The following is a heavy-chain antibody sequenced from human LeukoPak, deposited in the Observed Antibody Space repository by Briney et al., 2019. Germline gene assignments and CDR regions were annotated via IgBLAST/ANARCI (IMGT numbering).Heavy chain of an antibody. CDR3: ARGVTSSYYYYYMDV. V-gene: IGHV4-59*01. J-gene: IGHJ6*03. CDR1: GGSISSSY. Sequence: SETLSLTCTVSGGSISSSYWSWIRQPPGKGLECIGYIYYSGNTNYNPSLKSRVTISVDTSKNQFSLKLSSVTAADTAVYHCARGVTSSYYYYYMDVWGKGTTVTVSS. CDR2: IYYSGNT. D-gene: IGHD3-3*01.